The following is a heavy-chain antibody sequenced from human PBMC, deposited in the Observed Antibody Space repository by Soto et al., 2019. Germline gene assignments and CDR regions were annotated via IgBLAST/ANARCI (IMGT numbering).Heavy chain of an antibody. D-gene: IGHD6-19*01. CDR1: GGSISSSSYY. J-gene: IGHJ4*02. CDR3: ARLTQWLVLYN. V-gene: IGHV4-39*01. Sequence: QLQLQESGPGLVKPSETLSLTCTVSGGSISSSSYYWGWIRQPPGKGLEWIRSIYYSGSTYYNQSLKSRVTITVDPSNNQFSLTLSSVTAADTAVDYCARLTQWLVLYNWGQGTLVTVSS. CDR2: IYYSGST.